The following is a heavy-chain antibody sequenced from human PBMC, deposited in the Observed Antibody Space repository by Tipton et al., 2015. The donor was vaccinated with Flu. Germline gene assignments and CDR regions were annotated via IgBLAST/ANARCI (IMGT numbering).Heavy chain of an antibody. CDR3: ARLVPVRHGSGSYHFCYAFDI. CDR1: GYSFTSYW. CDR2: IDPSDSYT. D-gene: IGHD3-10*01. V-gene: IGHV5-10-1*01. Sequence: QLVQSGAEVKKPGESLRISCKGSGYSFTSYWISWVRQMPGKGLEWMGRIDPSDSYTNYSPSFQGHVTISADKSISTAYLQWSSLKASDTAMYYCARLVPVRHGSGSYHFCYAFDIWGQGTMVTVSS. J-gene: IGHJ3*02.